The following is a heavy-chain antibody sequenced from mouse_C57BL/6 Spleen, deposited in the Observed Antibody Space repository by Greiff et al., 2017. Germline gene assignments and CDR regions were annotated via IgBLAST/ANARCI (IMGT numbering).Heavy chain of an antibody. J-gene: IGHJ2*01. CDR1: GYTFTSYW. CDR2: IDPSDSYT. CDR3: ARWGY. V-gene: IGHV1-50*01. Sequence: VQLQQSGAELVKPGASVKLSCKASGYTFTSYWMQWVKQRPGQGLEWIGEIDPSDSYTNYNQKFKGKATLTVDTSSSTAYMQLSSLTSADSAVYYCARWGYWGQGTTLTVSS.